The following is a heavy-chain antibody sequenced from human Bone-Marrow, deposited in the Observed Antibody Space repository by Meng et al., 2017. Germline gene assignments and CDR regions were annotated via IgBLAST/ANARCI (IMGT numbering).Heavy chain of an antibody. CDR1: GYTFTGYY. J-gene: IGHJ4*02. V-gene: IGHV1-2*06. Sequence: QMQLVQSGAEVNQPGASVMVSCKASGYTFTGYYIHWVRQAPGQGLEWLGRIDCNNGGAIYAQKFQDRVTMTRDTSITTAYMDLSRLTSDDTAVYYCARDAGRAAGPRWGQGTLVTVSS. CDR2: IDCNNGGA. D-gene: IGHD6-13*01. CDR3: ARDAGRAAGPR.